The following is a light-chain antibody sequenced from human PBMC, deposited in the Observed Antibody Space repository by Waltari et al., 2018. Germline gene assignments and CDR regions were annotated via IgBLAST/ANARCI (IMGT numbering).Light chain of an antibody. CDR1: SSNIGGNT. V-gene: IGLV1-44*01. Sequence: QSVLTQPPSASGTPGQGVTISCTGISSNIGGNTVSWYQQLPGTAPKLLIYTNNQRPSGVPDRFSGSKSGTSASLAISGLQSEDEAHYYCAAWDDSLNGRVFGGGTKVTVL. CDR2: TNN. CDR3: AAWDDSLNGRV. J-gene: IGLJ3*02.